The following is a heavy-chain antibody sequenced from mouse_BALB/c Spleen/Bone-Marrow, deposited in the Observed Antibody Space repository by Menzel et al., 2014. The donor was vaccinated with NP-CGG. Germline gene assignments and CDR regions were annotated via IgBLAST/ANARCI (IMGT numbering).Heavy chain of an antibody. CDR1: GFSLTGYG. V-gene: IGHV2-6-7*01. Sequence: VKLMESGPGLVAPSQSLSITCTVSGFSLTGYGVSWVRQPPGKGLEWLGMIWGDGSTDYNSALKSRLSITKDNSKSQVFLKMSSLQTDDTARYYCARDSFLITRALDYWGQGTSVTVSS. CDR3: ARDSFLITRALDY. J-gene: IGHJ4*01. D-gene: IGHD2-4*01. CDR2: IWGDGST.